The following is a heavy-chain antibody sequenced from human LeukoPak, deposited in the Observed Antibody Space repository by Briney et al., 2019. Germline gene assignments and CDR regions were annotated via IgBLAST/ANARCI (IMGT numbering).Heavy chain of an antibody. CDR1: GGSFSGYY. D-gene: IGHD3-22*01. CDR3: AGGDYYDSSDYYYDY. V-gene: IGHV4-34*01. Sequence: SETLSLTCAVYGGSFSGYYWSWIRQPPGKGLEWIGEINHSGSTNYNPSLKSRVTISVDTSKNQFSLKLSSVTAADTAVYYCAGGDYYDSSDYYYDYWGQGTLVTVSS. CDR2: INHSGST. J-gene: IGHJ4*02.